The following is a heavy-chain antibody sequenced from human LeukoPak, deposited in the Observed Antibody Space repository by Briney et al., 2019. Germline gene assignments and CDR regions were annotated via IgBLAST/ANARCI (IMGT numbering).Heavy chain of an antibody. D-gene: IGHD2-2*01. CDR3: AKGGVPAARGMDY. J-gene: IGHJ4*02. CDR2: ISDSGGST. V-gene: IGHV3-23*01. CDR1: GFTFSGYA. Sequence: GGSLRLSCVASGFTFSGYAMSWVRQAPGKGLEWVSAISDSGGSTYYADAVKGRFTISRDNSKNTLYLQMNSLRAGDTAVYYCAKGGVPAARGMDYWGQGTLVTVSS.